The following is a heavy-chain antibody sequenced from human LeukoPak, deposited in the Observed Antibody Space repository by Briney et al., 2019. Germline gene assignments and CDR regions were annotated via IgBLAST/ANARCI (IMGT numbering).Heavy chain of an antibody. CDR3: ARDGRGIRARGTLADY. CDR1: GYTFTSYD. D-gene: IGHD1-26*01. CDR2: MNPNSGNT. V-gene: IGHV1-8*01. J-gene: IGHJ4*02. Sequence: ASVKVSCKASGYTFTSYDINWVRQATGQGLEWMGWMNPNSGNTGYAQKFQGRVTMTRNTSISTAYMELRSLRSDDTAVYYCARDGRGIRARGTLADYWGQGTLVTVSS.